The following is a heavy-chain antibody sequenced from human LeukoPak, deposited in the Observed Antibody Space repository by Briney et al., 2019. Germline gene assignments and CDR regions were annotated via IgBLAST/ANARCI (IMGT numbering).Heavy chain of an antibody. CDR3: ATPGSSGAFDI. V-gene: IGHV1-8*01. Sequence: ASVKVSCKASGYTFTNFDINWVRQATGQGLEWMGWMNPKTGNTGSAQKLQGRVTITGNTSISTTYMELSSLRSEDTAVYYCATPGSSGAFDIWGQGTMVTVSS. J-gene: IGHJ3*02. CDR2: MNPKTGNT. CDR1: GYTFTNFD. D-gene: IGHD1-26*01.